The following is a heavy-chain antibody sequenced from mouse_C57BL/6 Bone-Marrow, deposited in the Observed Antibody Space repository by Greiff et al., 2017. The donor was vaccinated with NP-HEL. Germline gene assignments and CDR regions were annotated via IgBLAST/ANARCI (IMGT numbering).Heavy chain of an antibody. CDR3: ARGEGNYWFAY. D-gene: IGHD2-1*01. Sequence: QVQLQQPGAELVKPGASVKLSCKASGYTFTSYWMHWVKQRPGQGLEWIGLIHPNSGSTNYNEKFKSKATLTVDKSSSTAYMQLSSLTSEDSVVYYGARGEGNYWFAYWGQGTLVTVSA. J-gene: IGHJ3*01. V-gene: IGHV1-64*01. CDR1: GYTFTSYW. CDR2: IHPNSGST.